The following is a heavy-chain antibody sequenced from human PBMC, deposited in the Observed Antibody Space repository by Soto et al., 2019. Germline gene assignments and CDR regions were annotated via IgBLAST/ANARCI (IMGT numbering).Heavy chain of an antibody. J-gene: IGHJ4*02. Sequence: QVQLVESGGGVVQPGRSLRLSCAASGSTFRSYGMHWVRQAPGKGLEWVAAISYEGSNKNYVDSVKGRFTISRDNSENTLYLQMNSLRAEDAAVYYCAKDTYYHDSTGYYVFDYWGQGTLVTVSS. CDR1: GSTFRSYG. CDR2: ISYEGSNK. CDR3: AKDTYYHDSTGYYVFDY. V-gene: IGHV3-30*18. D-gene: IGHD3-22*01.